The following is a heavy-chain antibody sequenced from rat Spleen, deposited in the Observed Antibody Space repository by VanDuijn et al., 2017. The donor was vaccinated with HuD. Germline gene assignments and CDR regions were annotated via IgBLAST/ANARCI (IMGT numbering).Heavy chain of an antibody. D-gene: IGHD1-7*01. J-gene: IGHJ3*01. CDR2: IWGNGET. CDR3: TRDDYRGWFAY. CDR1: GFSLTSNS. Sequence: QVQLKESGPGLVQPSQTLSLTCTVSGFSLTSNSVHWVRQPPGKGLEWMGVIWGNGETNYKSALKSRLNISRDTSKSQVFLKMNSLQTEDTAIYYCTRDDYRGWFAYWAQGTLVTVSS. V-gene: IGHV2-13*01.